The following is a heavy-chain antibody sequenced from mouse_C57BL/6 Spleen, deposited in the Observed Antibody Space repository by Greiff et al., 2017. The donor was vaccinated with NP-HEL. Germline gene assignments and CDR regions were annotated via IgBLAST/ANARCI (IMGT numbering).Heavy chain of an antibody. D-gene: IGHD2-3*01. Sequence: QVHVKQSGPGLVQPSQSLSITCTVSGFSLTSYGVHWVRQSPGKGLEWLGVIWSGGSTDYNAAFISRLSISKDNSKSQVFFKMNSLQADDTAIYYCARNGVYDGYLYYFDYWGQGTTLTVSS. V-gene: IGHV2-2*01. CDR1: GFSLTSYG. CDR3: ARNGVYDGYLYYFDY. CDR2: IWSGGST. J-gene: IGHJ2*01.